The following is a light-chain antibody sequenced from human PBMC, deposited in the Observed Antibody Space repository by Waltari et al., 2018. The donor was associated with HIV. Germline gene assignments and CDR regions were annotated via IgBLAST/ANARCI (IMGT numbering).Light chain of an antibody. J-gene: IGLJ3*02. CDR3: SSYTSSSTWV. Sequence: QSALTQPASVSGSPGQSITISCTGTSSDLGGYNYVSWYQQHPGKAPKLMIYDVTTRPLGVSNRFSGSKSGNTASLTISGLQVEDEADYYCSSYTSSSTWVFGGGTKLTVL. V-gene: IGLV2-14*03. CDR2: DVT. CDR1: SSDLGGYNY.